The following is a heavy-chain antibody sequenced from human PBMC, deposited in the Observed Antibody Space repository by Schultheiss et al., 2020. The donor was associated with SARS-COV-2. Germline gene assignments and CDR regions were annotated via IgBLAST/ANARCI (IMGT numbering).Heavy chain of an antibody. CDR2: IWYDGSNK. CDR3: ARDQGYYDSNLFFDY. V-gene: IGHV3-33*08. D-gene: IGHD3-22*01. CDR1: GFTFSSYA. Sequence: GGSLRLSCAASGFTFSSYAMSWVRQAPGKGLEWVAVIWYDGSNKYYADSVKGRFTISRDNSKNTLYLQMNSLRAEDTAVYYCARDQGYYDSNLFFDYWGQGTLVTVSS. J-gene: IGHJ4*02.